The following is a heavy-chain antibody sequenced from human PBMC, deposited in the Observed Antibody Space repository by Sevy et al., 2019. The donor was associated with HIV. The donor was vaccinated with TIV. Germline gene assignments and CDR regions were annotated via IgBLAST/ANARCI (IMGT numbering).Heavy chain of an antibody. Sequence: ASVKVSCKASGYTFTGYYMHWVRQAPGQGLEWMGWINPNSGGTNYAQKFQGRVTMTRDTSISTAYMELSRLRSDDTAVYYCARDYYGSGSYPTSGGDYWGQGTLVTVSS. V-gene: IGHV1-2*02. J-gene: IGHJ4*02. CDR3: ARDYYGSGSYPTSGGDY. CDR2: INPNSGGT. CDR1: GYTFTGYY. D-gene: IGHD3-10*01.